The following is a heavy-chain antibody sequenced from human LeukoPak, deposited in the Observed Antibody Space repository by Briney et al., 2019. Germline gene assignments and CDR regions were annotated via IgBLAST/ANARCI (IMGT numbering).Heavy chain of an antibody. V-gene: IGHV3-33*01. CDR2: IWYDGSNK. Sequence: GRSLRLSCAASGFTFSSYGMHWVRQAPGKGLEWVAVIWYDGSNKYYADSVKGRFTISRDNSKNTLYLQMNSLRAEDTAVFYCARDALISAKTHDAFDIWGQGTVVTVSS. D-gene: IGHD6-25*01. CDR3: ARDALISAKTHDAFDI. CDR1: GFTFSSYG. J-gene: IGHJ3*02.